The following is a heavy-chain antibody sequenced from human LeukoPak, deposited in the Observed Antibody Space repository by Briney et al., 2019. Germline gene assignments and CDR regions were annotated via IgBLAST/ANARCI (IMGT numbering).Heavy chain of an antibody. CDR3: ARGGETCTGTSCYSFDY. Sequence: GGSLRLSCAASGLKFSDYYMSWIRQAPGKGLEWGSYIGSSSSYTNYADSVKGRFTISRDNAKNSLYLQMNSLRAEDTAVYYCARGGETCTGTSCYSFDYWGQGTLVTVSS. CDR1: GLKFSDYY. V-gene: IGHV3-11*05. CDR2: IGSSSSYT. J-gene: IGHJ4*02. D-gene: IGHD2-2*01.